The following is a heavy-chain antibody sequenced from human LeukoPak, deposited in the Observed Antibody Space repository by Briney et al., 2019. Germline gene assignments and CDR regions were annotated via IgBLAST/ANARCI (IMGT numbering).Heavy chain of an antibody. V-gene: IGHV3-23*01. J-gene: IGHJ4*02. CDR1: GFTFSSYA. CDR3: ARGNAGHCTGTTCYPFDY. CDR2: ISGSDPGT. D-gene: IGHD2-2*01. Sequence: PGGSLRLSCAASGFTFSSYAMSYVRQVPGKGLEWVSAISGSDPGTYYADSVKGRFTIFRDNTRSTLHLQMNSLRVEDTAVHYCARGNAGHCTGTTCYPFDYWGQGTLVTVSS.